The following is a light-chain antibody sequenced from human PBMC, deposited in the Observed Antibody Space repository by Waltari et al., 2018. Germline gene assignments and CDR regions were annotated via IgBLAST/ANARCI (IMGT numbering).Light chain of an antibody. J-gene: IGKJ1*01. CDR3: QQYNNWPVT. Sequence: EKVMTQSPATLSVSPGERATLSCRASQSVRSNLAWYQQKPGQAPRLLIYGTSTRATGIPARFSGSGSGTEFTLTITSLQSEDFVVYYCQQYNNWPVTFGQGTKVEVK. CDR1: QSVRSN. CDR2: GTS. V-gene: IGKV3-15*01.